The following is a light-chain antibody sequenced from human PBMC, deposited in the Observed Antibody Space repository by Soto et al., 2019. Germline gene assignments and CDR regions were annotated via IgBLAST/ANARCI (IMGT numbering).Light chain of an antibody. J-gene: IGKJ3*01. CDR1: QGISTF. V-gene: IGKV1-27*01. CDR2: GAS. Sequence: DIQMTQSPSSLSASVGDRVTITCRASQGISTFLAWFQQKPGTVPMLLISGASTLQSGVPSRFSGSGSGTDFSLTISSLQPEDVATYYSQKFDLAPFTFGPGTKVDIK. CDR3: QKFDLAPFT.